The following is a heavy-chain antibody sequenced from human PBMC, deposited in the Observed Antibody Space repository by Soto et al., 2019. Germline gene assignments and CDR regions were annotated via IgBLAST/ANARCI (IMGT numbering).Heavy chain of an antibody. CDR2: IDPSDSYT. Sequence: GESLKISCKGSGYSFTSYWISWVRQMPGKGLEWMGRIDPSDSYTNYSPSFQGHVTISADKSISTAYLQWSSLKASDTAMYYCHTSLSSSQYYYYGMDVWGQGTTVTVSS. V-gene: IGHV5-10-1*01. CDR1: GYSFTSYW. CDR3: HTSLSSSQYYYYGMDV. J-gene: IGHJ6*02. D-gene: IGHD6-6*01.